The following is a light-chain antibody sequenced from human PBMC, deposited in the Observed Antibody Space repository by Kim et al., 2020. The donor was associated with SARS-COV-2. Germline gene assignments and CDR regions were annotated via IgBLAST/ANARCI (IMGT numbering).Light chain of an antibody. V-gene: IGLV1-40*01. Sequence: QRVTISCTGNSSNIGAGYDVHWYQQLPGTAPKLLIYGNTHRTSGVPDRFSGSKSGTSASLAIIGLQAEDETDYYCQSYDSSLSAWVFGGGTQLTVL. CDR3: QSYDSSLSAWV. CDR2: GNT. J-gene: IGLJ2*01. CDR1: SSNIGAGYD.